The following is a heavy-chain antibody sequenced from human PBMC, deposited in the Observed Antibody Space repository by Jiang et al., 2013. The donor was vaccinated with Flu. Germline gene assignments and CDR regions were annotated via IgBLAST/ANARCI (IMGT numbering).Heavy chain of an antibody. J-gene: IGHJ4*02. Sequence: SGAEVKKPGSSVKASCKASGGTFSSYAISWVRQAPGQGLEWMGGIIPIFGTANYAQKFQGRVTITADESTSTAYMELSSLRSEDTAVYYCARGPPEMATIAGYFDYWGQGTLVTVSS. D-gene: IGHD5-24*01. V-gene: IGHV1-69*01. CDR2: IIPIFGTA. CDR1: GGTFSSYA. CDR3: ARGPPEMATIAGYFDY.